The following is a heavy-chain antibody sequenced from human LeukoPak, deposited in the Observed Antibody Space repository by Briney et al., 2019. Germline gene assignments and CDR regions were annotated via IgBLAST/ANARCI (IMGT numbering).Heavy chain of an antibody. CDR3: ARVAEYSGYDSYYFDY. V-gene: IGHV3-20*04. CDR2: INWNGGST. CDR1: GFSVNNNY. D-gene: IGHD5-12*01. Sequence: GGSLRLSCAASGFSVNNNYVDWVRQAPGKGLEWVSGINWNGGSTGYADSVKGRFTISRDNAKNSLYLQMNSLRAEDTALYYCARVAEYSGYDSYYFDYWGQGTLVTVSS. J-gene: IGHJ4*02.